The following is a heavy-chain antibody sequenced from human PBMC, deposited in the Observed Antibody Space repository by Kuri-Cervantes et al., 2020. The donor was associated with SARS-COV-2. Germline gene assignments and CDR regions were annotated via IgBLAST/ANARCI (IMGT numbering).Heavy chain of an antibody. D-gene: IGHD3-10*01. CDR3: ARDPFGGSGSYYNGNWFDP. V-gene: IGHV4-38-2*02. CDR1: GSSISSGYY. Sequence: GSLRLSCTVSGSSISSGYYWGWIRQPPGKGLEWIGGIYHSGSTYYNPSLKSRVTISVDTSKNQFSLKLSSVTAADTAVYYCARDPFGGSGSYYNGNWFDPWGQGTLVTVSS. CDR2: IYHSGST. J-gene: IGHJ5*02.